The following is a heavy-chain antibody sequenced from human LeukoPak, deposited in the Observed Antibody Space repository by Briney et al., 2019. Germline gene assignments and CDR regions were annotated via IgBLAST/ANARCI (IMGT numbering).Heavy chain of an antibody. Sequence: ASVTVSCKASGYTFTSYGISWVRQAPGQGLEWMGWISAYNGKKNYAQKLQGRVTITTDTSTSTAYMELRSLRSDYTAVYYCARYPAYDYVWGSYRPPYYYMDVWGKGTTVTISS. D-gene: IGHD3-16*02. CDR1: GYTFTSYG. J-gene: IGHJ6*03. V-gene: IGHV1-18*01. CDR2: ISAYNGKK. CDR3: ARYPAYDYVWGSYRPPYYYMDV.